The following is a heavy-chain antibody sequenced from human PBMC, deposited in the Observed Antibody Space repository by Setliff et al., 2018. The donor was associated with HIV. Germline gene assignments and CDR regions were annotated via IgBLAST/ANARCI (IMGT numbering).Heavy chain of an antibody. CDR3: ARAPSCADSWCYMYYYYYYGMDV. V-gene: IGHV4-39*07. CDR1: GGSISSSTYY. CDR2: IYYSGST. J-gene: IGHJ6*02. D-gene: IGHD2-8*01. Sequence: TLSLTCSVSGGSISSSTYYWGWIRQPPGKGLEWIGYIYYSGSTNYNPSLKSRVTISVDTSKNQFSLKLSSVTAADTAVYYCARAPSCADSWCYMYYYYYYGMDVWGLGTTVTVSS.